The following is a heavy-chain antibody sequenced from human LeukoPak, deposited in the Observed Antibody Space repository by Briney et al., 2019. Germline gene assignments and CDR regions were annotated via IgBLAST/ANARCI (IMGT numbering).Heavy chain of an antibody. V-gene: IGHV3-21*01. CDR1: GFTFSSYS. CDR3: ARDNGDFEPDLFFFYSMDV. CDR2: ISGDSTYT. D-gene: IGHD4-17*01. J-gene: IGHJ6*03. Sequence: PGGSLRLSCAASGFTFSSYSMNWVRQAPGKGLEWVSSISGDSTYTYYADSVQGRFAISRDSAKNSLFLQMNSLTAEDTAVYYCARDNGDFEPDLFFFYSMDVWGKGTTVAISS.